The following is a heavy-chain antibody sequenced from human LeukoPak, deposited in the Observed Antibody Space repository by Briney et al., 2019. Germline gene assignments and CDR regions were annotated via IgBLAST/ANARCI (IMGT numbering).Heavy chain of an antibody. CDR3: ARDRGEYYDFWSGYYIHAFDI. V-gene: IGHV4-59*01. D-gene: IGHD3-3*01. J-gene: IGHJ3*02. Sequence: SETLSLTCSVSGGSISAYYWSWIRQPPGKGLEWIGYISYSGSTNYNPSLKSRVTISVDTSKNQFSLKLSSVTAADTAVYYCARDRGEYYDFWSGYYIHAFDIWGQGTMVTVSS. CDR2: ISYSGST. CDR1: GGSISAYY.